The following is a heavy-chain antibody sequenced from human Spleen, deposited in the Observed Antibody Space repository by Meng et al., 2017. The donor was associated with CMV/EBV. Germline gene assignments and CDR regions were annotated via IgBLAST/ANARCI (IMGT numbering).Heavy chain of an antibody. D-gene: IGHD1-7*01. CDR3: ARQPENYAPSDL. J-gene: IGHJ5*02. Sequence: GESLKISCLVTGFPLGTFDIDWVRQAPGKGLEWVASIVFGEDNQYYADSVKGRVTISRDNARNSVYLQMNSLTAGDTAMYYCARQPENYAPSDLWGQGTLVTVSS. CDR1: GFPLGTFD. CDR2: IVFGEDNQ. V-gene: IGHV3-33*01.